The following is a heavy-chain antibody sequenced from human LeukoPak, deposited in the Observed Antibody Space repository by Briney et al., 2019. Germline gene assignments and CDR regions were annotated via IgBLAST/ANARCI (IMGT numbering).Heavy chain of an antibody. CDR3: ARDTYRGEKYYDTTGGPFDI. V-gene: IGHV3-11*06. CDR1: GFTFSDHY. D-gene: IGHD3-22*01. CDR2: ISSTSIYT. J-gene: IGHJ3*02. Sequence: GGSLRLSCAASGFTFSDHYLNWIRQAPGKGLEWVSYISSTSIYTYYADSVKGRFTISRDNAKNSLYLQMNSLRAEDTAVYYCARDTYRGEKYYDTTGGPFDIWGQGALVTVSS.